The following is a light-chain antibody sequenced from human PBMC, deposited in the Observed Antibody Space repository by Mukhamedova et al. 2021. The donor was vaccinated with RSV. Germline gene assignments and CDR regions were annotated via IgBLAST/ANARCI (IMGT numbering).Light chain of an antibody. CDR2: GTS. CDR1: SVSDN. Sequence: SVSDNLAWYQQKPGQAPWLLIYGTSTRATGIPARFSGSGSGTEFTLTISSILSVDXALYYCLLYIIFPLTFG. V-gene: IGKV3-15*01. J-gene: IGKJ4*01. CDR3: LLYIIFPLT.